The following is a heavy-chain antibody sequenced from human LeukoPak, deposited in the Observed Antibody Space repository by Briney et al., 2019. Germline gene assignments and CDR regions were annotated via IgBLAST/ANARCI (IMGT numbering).Heavy chain of an antibody. J-gene: IGHJ6*02. Sequence: ASVKVSCKASGYTFTGYYMHWVRQAPGQGLEWMGWINPNSGGTNYAQKFQGWVTMTRDTSISTAYMELSRLRSDDTAVYYCARAISEAAQVASYYYYGMDVWGQGTTVTVSS. V-gene: IGHV1-2*04. CDR1: GYTFTGYY. CDR3: ARAISEAAQVASYYYYGMDV. D-gene: IGHD2-21*01. CDR2: INPNSGGT.